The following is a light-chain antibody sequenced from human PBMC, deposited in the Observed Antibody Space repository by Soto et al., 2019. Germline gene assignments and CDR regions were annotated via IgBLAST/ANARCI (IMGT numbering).Light chain of an antibody. CDR1: QDIKKY. J-gene: IGKJ1*01. Sequence: DIQMTQSPSSLSASVGDRVTMTCQASQDIKKYLNWYQQKPGKAPKLLISGASSLETGVPSRFSGSGSGTEFTLTISSLQPDDLATYYCQQYNNYFWAFGQGTKVDIK. V-gene: IGKV1-33*01. CDR3: QQYNNYFWA. CDR2: GAS.